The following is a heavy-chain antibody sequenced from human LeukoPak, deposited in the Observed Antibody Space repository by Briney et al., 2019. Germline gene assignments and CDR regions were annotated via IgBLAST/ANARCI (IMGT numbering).Heavy chain of an antibody. Sequence: SETLSLTCTVSGGSISNDYWSWIPRPPGRVVGVIGYIYYTGSSNYNASLKSLTAISVDTSKNQFAQKLSAVTAADTAVYYCARDHLGTYYFDYWGQGTLVTVSS. J-gene: IGHJ4*02. D-gene: IGHD3-3*02. CDR2: IYYTGSS. V-gene: IGHV4-59*01. CDR3: ARDHLGTYYFDY. CDR1: GGSISNDY.